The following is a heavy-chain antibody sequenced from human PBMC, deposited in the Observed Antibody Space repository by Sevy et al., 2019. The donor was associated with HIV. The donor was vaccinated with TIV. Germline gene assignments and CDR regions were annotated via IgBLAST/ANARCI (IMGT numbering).Heavy chain of an antibody. V-gene: IGHV4-39*01. CDR3: ASEGMAATRGEYFQH. J-gene: IGHJ1*01. CDR1: GGSISSTSYY. Sequence: SETMSLTCTVSGGSISSTSYYWGWIRQPPGKGLEWIGSIYYGGSTYYNPSLKSRVTISVDTSKNQFSLKVRSVTAADTAVYYCASEGMAATRGEYFQHWGQGTLVTVSS. CDR2: IYYGGST. D-gene: IGHD6-13*01.